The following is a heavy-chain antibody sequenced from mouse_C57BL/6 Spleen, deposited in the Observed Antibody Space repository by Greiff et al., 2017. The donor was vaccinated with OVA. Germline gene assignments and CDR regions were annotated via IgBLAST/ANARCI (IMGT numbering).Heavy chain of an antibody. Sequence: QVHVKQSGAELVRPGSSVKLSCKASGYTFTSYWMHWVKQRPIQGLEWIGNIDPSDSETHYNQKFKDKATLTVDKSSSTAYMQLSSLTSEDSAVYYCARVYYGSSWYFDVWGTGTTVTVSS. J-gene: IGHJ1*03. CDR2: IDPSDSET. CDR1: GYTFTSYW. D-gene: IGHD1-1*01. CDR3: ARVYYGSSWYFDV. V-gene: IGHV1-52*01.